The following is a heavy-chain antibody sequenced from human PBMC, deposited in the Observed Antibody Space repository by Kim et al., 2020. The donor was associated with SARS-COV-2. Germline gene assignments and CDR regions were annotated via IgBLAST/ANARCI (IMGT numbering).Heavy chain of an antibody. CDR2: IYYSGST. J-gene: IGHJ6*02. CDR3: GGTGRNRKYYYYYGMDV. D-gene: IGHD3-16*01. CDR1: GGSISSSSYY. Sequence: SETLSLTFTVSGGSISSSSYYWGWIRQPPGKGLEWIGSIYYSGSTYYNPSLKSRVTISVDTSKNQFSLKLSSVTAADTAVYYCGGTGRNRKYYYYYGMDVWGQGTTVTVSS. V-gene: IGHV4-39*01.